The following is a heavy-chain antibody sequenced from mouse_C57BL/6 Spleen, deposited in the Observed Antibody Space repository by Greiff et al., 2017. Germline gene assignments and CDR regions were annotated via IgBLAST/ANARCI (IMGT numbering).Heavy chain of an antibody. D-gene: IGHD1-1*01. CDR3: ARPSYGSSYGAMDY. J-gene: IGHJ4*01. CDR2: INPSTGGT. CDR1: GYSFTGYY. V-gene: IGHV1-42*01. Sequence: VQLQQSGPELVKPGASVKISCKASGYSFTGYYMNWVKQSPEKSLEWIGEINPSTGGTTYNQKFKAKATLTVDKSSSTAYMQLKSLTSEDSAVYYCARPSYGSSYGAMDYWGQGTSVTVSS.